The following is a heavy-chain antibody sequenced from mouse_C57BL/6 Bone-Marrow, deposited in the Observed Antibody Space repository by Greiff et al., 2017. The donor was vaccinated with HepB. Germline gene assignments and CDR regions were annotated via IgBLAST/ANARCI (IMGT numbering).Heavy chain of an antibody. CDR1: GYTFTSYW. J-gene: IGHJ4*01. Sequence: QVQLQQSGAELVKPGASVKLSCKASGYTFTSYWMHWVKQRPGQGLEWIGMIHPNSGSTNYNEKFKSKATLTVDKSSSTAYMQLSSLTSEDSAVYYCARFPYYYGSSYPYYAMDYWGQGTSVTVSS. CDR2: IHPNSGST. CDR3: ARFPYYYGSSYPYYAMDY. D-gene: IGHD1-1*01. V-gene: IGHV1-64*01.